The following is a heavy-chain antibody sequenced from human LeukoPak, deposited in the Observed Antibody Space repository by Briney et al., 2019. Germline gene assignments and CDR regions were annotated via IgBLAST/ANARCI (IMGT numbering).Heavy chain of an antibody. CDR1: GFTFSSYS. Sequence: GGSLRLSCAASGFTFSSYSMNWVRQAPGKGLEWVSSISSSSSYIYYADSVKGRFTISRDNAKNSLYLQMNSLRAEDTAVYYCASMGDYYDSSGCPEHWGQGTLVTVSS. D-gene: IGHD3-22*01. V-gene: IGHV3-21*01. CDR3: ASMGDYYDSSGCPEH. CDR2: ISSSSSYI. J-gene: IGHJ1*01.